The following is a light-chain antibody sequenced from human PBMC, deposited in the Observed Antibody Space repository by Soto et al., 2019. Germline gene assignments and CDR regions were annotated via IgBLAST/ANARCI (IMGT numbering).Light chain of an antibody. CDR3: QKYNSAPLT. CDR2: AAS. Sequence: DIQMTQSPSSLSASFGDRVTMTCRASQGIGIYLAWFQQRPGNTPKLLIYAASTLQSGVASRFSGSGSGTDFTLTISSLQPEDVATYCCQKYNSAPLTFGGGTRVEIK. J-gene: IGKJ4*01. V-gene: IGKV1-27*01. CDR1: QGIGIY.